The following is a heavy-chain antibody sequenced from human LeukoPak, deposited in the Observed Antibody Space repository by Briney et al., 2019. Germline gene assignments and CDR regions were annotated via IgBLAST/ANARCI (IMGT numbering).Heavy chain of an antibody. CDR2: ISSSSSTI. D-gene: IGHD3-16*01. CDR1: GFTFSSYS. CDR3: ARARKTDAFDI. V-gene: IGHV3-48*04. Sequence: PGGSLRLSCAASGFTFSSYSMNWVRQAPGKGLEWVSYISSSSSTIYYADSVKGRFTISRDNAKNSLYLQMNSLRAEDTAVYYCARARKTDAFDIWGQGTMVTVSS. J-gene: IGHJ3*02.